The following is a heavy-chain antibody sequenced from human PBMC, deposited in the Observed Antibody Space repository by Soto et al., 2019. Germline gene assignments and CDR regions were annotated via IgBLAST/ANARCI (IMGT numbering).Heavy chain of an antibody. CDR3: ARAGTGIEYSSSSDAFDI. D-gene: IGHD6-6*01. CDR2: IWYDGSNK. CDR1: GFTFSSYG. V-gene: IGHV3-33*08. Sequence: GGSLRLSCAASGFTFSSYGMHWVRQAPGKGLEWVAVIWYDGSNKYYADSVKGRFTISRDNSKNTLYLQMNSLRAEDTAVYYCARAGTGIEYSSSSDAFDIWGQGTMVTVSS. J-gene: IGHJ3*02.